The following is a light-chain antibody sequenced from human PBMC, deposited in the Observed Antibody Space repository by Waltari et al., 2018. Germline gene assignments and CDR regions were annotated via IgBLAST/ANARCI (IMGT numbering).Light chain of an antibody. V-gene: IGLV3-19*01. Sequence: SSELTQDPDVSVALGQTVKITCQGDSLRSSFASWYQQKPGQAPALVRSGQNNRAPGIPDRFSGFSSGSTTTLTISGAQAEDEADYYCNSRASGGNHLFGGGTKLTV. CDR3: NSRASGGNHL. CDR2: GQN. CDR1: SLRSSF. J-gene: IGLJ2*01.